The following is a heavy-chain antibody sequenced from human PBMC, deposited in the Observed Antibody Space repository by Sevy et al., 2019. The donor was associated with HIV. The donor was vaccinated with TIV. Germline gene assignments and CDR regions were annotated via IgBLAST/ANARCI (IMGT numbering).Heavy chain of an antibody. CDR1: GFTFSSYK. CDR3: ASLYNGFDY. CDR2: ISSSSTYI. V-gene: IGHV3-21*01. D-gene: IGHD1-20*01. Sequence: GGSLRLSCAASGFTFSSYKMIWVRQAPGKGLEWVSSISSSSTYISYADSVKGRFTISRDNAENSLFLQMNSLRAEVTAVYYCASLYNGFDYWGQGTLVTVSS. J-gene: IGHJ4*02.